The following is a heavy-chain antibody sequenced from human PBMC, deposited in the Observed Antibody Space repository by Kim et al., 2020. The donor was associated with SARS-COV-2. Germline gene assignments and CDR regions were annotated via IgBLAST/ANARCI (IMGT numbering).Heavy chain of an antibody. V-gene: IGHV3-9*01. CDR2: ISWNSGSI. CDR1: GFTFDDYA. Sequence: GGSLRLSCAASGFTFDDYAMHWVRQAPGKGLEWVSGISWNSGSIGYADSVKGRFTISRDNAKNSLYLQMNSLRAEDTALYYCAKDMGPYYYGSGSYYRGSYRADYWGQGTLVTVSS. D-gene: IGHD3-10*01. J-gene: IGHJ4*02. CDR3: AKDMGPYYYGSGSYYRGSYRADY.